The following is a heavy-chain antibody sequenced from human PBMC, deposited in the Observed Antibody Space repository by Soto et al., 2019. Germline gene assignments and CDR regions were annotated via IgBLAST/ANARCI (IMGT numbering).Heavy chain of an antibody. CDR2: IFPSDSDT. J-gene: IGHJ5*02. CDR1: GYRFTSYW. V-gene: IGHV5-51*01. Sequence: GESLKISCRTSGYRFTSYWIAWVRQMPGKGLEWMGIIFPSDSDTRCSPSFQGQVTISADRSTSTVFLQWASLKASDTAVYFCARKDKSGYFNWFDPGGQGTLVTVS. CDR3: ARKDKSGYFNWFDP. D-gene: IGHD3-22*01.